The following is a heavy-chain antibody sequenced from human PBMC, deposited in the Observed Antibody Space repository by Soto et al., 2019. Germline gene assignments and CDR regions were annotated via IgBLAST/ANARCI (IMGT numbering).Heavy chain of an antibody. V-gene: IGHV1-18*01. CDR3: ARDQSSWYAYFDY. CDR2: INTYNGNT. Sequence: ASVKVSCKASGYTFTNYGISWVRQAPGQGLEWMGWINTYNGNTNHAQKLQGRVTMTTDTSTSTAYMELRSLRSDDTAVYYCARDQSSWYAYFDYWGQGTLVTVSS. CDR1: GYTFTNYG. D-gene: IGHD6-13*01. J-gene: IGHJ4*02.